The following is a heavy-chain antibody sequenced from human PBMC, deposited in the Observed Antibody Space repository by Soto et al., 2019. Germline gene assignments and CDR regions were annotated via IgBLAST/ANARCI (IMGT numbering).Heavy chain of an antibody. CDR3: ARGSWVDVSGHYYMDV. V-gene: IGHV6-1*01. CDR2: TYYRSKWYS. CDR1: GDSVSSNSAA. J-gene: IGHJ6*03. D-gene: IGHD3-16*01. Sequence: QVQLQQSGPGLVKPSQTLSLTCDISGDSVSSNSAAWNWIRQTPSRGLEWLGRTYYRSKWYSNYAISVKSRVTVNPDTFKNQFSLQLNSVTPEDTAVYYCARGSWVDVSGHYYMDVWGKGTTVTVSS.